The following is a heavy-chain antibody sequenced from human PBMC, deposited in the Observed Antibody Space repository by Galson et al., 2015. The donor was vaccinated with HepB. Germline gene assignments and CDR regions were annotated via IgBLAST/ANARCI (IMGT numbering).Heavy chain of an antibody. J-gene: IGHJ4*02. CDR2: ISWNSDSL. CDR3: ARDNLYSVGPTFDF. D-gene: IGHD5-18*01. CDR1: GFTFDDYA. Sequence: SLRLSCAASGFTFDDYAMHWVRQAPGKGLEWVSGISWNSDSLVYADFVKGRFTISRDNAKNSLFLQMNSLRAEDTALYYCARDNLYSVGPTFDFWGQGTLVTVSS. V-gene: IGHV3-9*01.